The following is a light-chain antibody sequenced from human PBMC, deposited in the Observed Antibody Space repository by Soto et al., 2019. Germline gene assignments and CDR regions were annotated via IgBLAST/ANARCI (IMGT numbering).Light chain of an antibody. CDR3: QQLNSYPWT. CDR1: HGISSY. J-gene: IGKJ1*01. Sequence: IQLTQSPSSLSASVGDRVTITCRASHGISSYLAWYQQKPGKAPKLLIHAASTLQSGVPSRFSGSGSGTDFTLTISSLQPEDFATYYCQQLNSYPWTFGQGTKVDI. CDR2: AAS. V-gene: IGKV1-9*01.